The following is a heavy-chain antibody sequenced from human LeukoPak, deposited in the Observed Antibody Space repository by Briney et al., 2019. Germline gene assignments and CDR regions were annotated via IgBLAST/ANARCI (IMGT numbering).Heavy chain of an antibody. V-gene: IGHV4-34*01. D-gene: IGHD3-22*01. CDR1: GGSFRDYY. CDR2: INHSGST. Sequence: SETLSLTCAVYGGSFRDYYWSWIRQPPGKGLEWIGEINHSGSTNYNPSLKSRVTISLDTSKNQFPLKLTSVTAADTAVYYCAKAPYLSSGSWGQGILVAVSS. CDR3: AKAPYLSSGS. J-gene: IGHJ3*01.